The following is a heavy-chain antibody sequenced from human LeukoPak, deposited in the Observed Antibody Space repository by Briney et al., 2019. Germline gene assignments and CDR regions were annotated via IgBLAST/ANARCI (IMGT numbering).Heavy chain of an antibody. CDR1: GFTFSNAW. V-gene: IGHV3-15*01. J-gene: IGHJ4*02. CDR2: IKSKTDGGTT. CDR3: TTGGIVVVVAATDFDY. D-gene: IGHD2-15*01. Sequence: KTGGSLRLSCAASGFTFSNAWMSWVRQAPGKGLEWVGRIKSKTDGGTTDYAAPVKGRFTISRDDSKNTLYLQMNSLKTEDTAVYYCTTGGIVVVVAATDFDYWGQGTLVTVSS.